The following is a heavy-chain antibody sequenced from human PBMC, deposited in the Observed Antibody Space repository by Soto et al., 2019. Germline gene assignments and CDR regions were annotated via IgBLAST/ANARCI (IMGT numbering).Heavy chain of an antibody. CDR2: IYYAGTT. J-gene: IGHJ1*01. Sequence: QVKLQESGTALVKPSETLSLTCTVSDGSLSPNYWSCIRQPPGKGLEWLGYIYYAGTTTYNPSLPSRVSISLDTSKNEVSLKLTSVPAADTAVYFCARLCAFYPAMDSWGQGTLVTVSS. V-gene: IGHV4-59*08. D-gene: IGHD3-10*02. CDR3: ARLCAFYPAMDS. CDR1: DGSLSPNY.